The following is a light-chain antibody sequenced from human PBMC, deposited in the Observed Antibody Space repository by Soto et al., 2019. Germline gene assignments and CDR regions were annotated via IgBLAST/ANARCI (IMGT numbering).Light chain of an antibody. V-gene: IGKV1-33*01. CDR2: DAS. Sequence: DIQMTQSPSSLSASVGDRVTITCQASQDISNYLNWYQQKPGKAPKLLIYDASNLETGVPSRFSGSRSGTDFTFTISNLQPEDIATYYCQQYDNLPSITFGQGTLLEIK. CDR1: QDISNY. CDR3: QQYDNLPSIT. J-gene: IGKJ5*01.